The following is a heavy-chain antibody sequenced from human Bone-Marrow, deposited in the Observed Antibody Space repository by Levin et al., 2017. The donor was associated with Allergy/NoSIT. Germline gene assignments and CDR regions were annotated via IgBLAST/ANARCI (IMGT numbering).Heavy chain of an antibody. D-gene: IGHD4-17*01. Sequence: LSLTCAASGFTFSSYGMHWVRQAPGEGLEWVAVILKDGSNKQYADSVKGRFTISRDNSKNTLYLQMDSLRAEDTAVYYCANMVTTGYWGQGTRVTVSS. V-gene: IGHV3-30*18. CDR1: GFTFSSYG. CDR3: ANMVTTGY. J-gene: IGHJ4*02. CDR2: ILKDGSNK.